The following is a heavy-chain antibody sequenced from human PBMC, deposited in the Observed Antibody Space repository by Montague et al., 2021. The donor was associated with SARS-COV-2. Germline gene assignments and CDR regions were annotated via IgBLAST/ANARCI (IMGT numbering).Heavy chain of an antibody. D-gene: IGHD3-22*01. CDR3: ARLPYFYDSTHAFDI. V-gene: IGHV4-59*08. CDR1: GGSINTYY. J-gene: IGHJ3*02. CDR2: IYYSGST. Sequence: SETLSLTCTVSGGSINTYYWSWIRQPPGKGLEWIGYIYYSGSTNYNPSLKSRVTISVDTSKNQFSLRLSSVTAADTAVYYCARLPYFYDSTHAFDIWGQGTMVTVSS.